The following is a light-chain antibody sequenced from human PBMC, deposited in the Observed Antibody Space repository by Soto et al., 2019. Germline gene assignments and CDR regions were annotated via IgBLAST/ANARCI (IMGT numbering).Light chain of an antibody. J-gene: IGKJ1*01. CDR3: QQYNSYSPT. Sequence: DIQMTQSPSTLSASVGDRVTITCRASQSISVWLAWYQQKAGKAPNLLIYKASRLESGVPSRFSGSGSETEFTLTISGLQPGDSATYHCQQYNSYSPTFGQGTKVDIK. CDR1: QSISVW. V-gene: IGKV1-5*03. CDR2: KAS.